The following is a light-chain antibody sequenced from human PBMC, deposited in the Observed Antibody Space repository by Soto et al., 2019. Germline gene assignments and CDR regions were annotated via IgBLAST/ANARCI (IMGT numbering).Light chain of an antibody. V-gene: IGLV2-14*01. Sequence: QSVLTQPASVSGSPGQSIAISCTGTSSDVGAYNYVSWYQQHPGKAPKLMIYDVSNRPSGVSDRFSGSKSGNMASLTISGLQAEDEADYYCSSYTTSDTYVFGSGTKLTVL. CDR1: SSDVGAYNY. CDR3: SSYTTSDTYV. J-gene: IGLJ1*01. CDR2: DVS.